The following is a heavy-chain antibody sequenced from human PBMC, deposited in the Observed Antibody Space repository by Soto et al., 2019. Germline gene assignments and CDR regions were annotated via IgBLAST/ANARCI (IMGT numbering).Heavy chain of an antibody. D-gene: IGHD3-10*01. V-gene: IGHV4-30-4*01. Sequence: QVQLQESGPGLVKPSQTLSLTCTVSGGSISSGDYYCIWIPQPPGKGLERIGYIYYSGSTYYDPSLKSRITISVDASKNQSSLKLSSVPASDTAVYYCARVGGFGATTIDYWGQGTLVTVSS. CDR3: ARVGGFGATTIDY. CDR1: GGSISSGDYY. J-gene: IGHJ4*02. CDR2: IYYSGST.